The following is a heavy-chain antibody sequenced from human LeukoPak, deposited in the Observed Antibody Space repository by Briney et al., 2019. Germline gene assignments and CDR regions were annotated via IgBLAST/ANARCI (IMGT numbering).Heavy chain of an antibody. CDR3: ARGYSSTWVALDY. CDR2: IYSGGIT. Sequence: TGRSLRLSCAVSGFTVSSSYMSWVRQAPGKGLEWVSVIYSGGITYYADSVKGRFTISRDNSKNTLYLQMNSLRAEDTALYYCARGYSSTWVALDYWGQGTLVTVSS. V-gene: IGHV3-53*01. J-gene: IGHJ4*02. D-gene: IGHD6-13*01. CDR1: GFTVSSSY.